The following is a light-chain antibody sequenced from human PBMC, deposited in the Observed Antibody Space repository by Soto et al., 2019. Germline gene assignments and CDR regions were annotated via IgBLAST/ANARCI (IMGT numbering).Light chain of an antibody. CDR2: DVS. V-gene: IGLV2-14*03. CDR1: SSDVGDYNY. CDR3: SSYTSSSTPVV. Sequence: QSVLTQPASVSGSPGQSITISCTGTSSDVGDYNYVSWYQQHPGKAPKLMIYDVSNRPSGVSNRFSGSKSGSTASLTNSGLQAEDEADYYCSSYTSSSTPVVFGGGTKVTVL. J-gene: IGLJ2*01.